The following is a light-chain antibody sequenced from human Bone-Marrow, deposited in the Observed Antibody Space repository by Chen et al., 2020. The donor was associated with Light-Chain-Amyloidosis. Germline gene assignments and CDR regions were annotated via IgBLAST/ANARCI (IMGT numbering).Light chain of an antibody. V-gene: IGLV2-14*01. CDR3: SSYTSTTTDVI. Sequence: QSAMTQPASVSGSPGQSSTISCTGHSRDIGTFNYVSWYQQHPGKAPQLIIYEVSNRPSGVSDRFSGSKSGNTASLTISGLQPGDEADFYCSSYTSTTTDVIFGGGTKLTVL. CDR1: SRDIGTFNY. J-gene: IGLJ2*01. CDR2: EVS.